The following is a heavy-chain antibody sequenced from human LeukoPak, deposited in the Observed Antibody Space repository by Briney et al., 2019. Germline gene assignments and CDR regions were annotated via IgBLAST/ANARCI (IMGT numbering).Heavy chain of an antibody. J-gene: IGHJ4*02. Sequence: ASVKVSCKASGYTFTSYYMHWVRQAPGQGLEWMGITNPSGGSTSYAQKFQGRVTMTRDTSTSTVYMELSSLRSEDTAVYYCARDEEWELGLDYWGQGTLVTVSS. CDR2: TNPSGGST. V-gene: IGHV1-46*01. CDR3: ARDEEWELGLDY. CDR1: GYTFTSYY. D-gene: IGHD1-26*01.